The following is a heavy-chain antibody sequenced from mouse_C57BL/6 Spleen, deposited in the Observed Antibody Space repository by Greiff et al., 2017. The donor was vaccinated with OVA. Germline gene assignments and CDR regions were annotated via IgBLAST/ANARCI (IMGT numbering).Heavy chain of an antibody. Sequence: VQLQQPGAELVKPGASVKLSCKASGYTFTSYWMQWVKQRPGQGLEWIGEIDPSDSYTNYNQKFKGKATLTVDTSSSTAYMQLSSLTSEDSAVYYCARDYSTNAMDYWGQGTSVTVSS. CDR2: IDPSDSYT. D-gene: IGHD2-5*01. CDR1: GYTFTSYW. CDR3: ARDYSTNAMDY. V-gene: IGHV1-50*01. J-gene: IGHJ4*01.